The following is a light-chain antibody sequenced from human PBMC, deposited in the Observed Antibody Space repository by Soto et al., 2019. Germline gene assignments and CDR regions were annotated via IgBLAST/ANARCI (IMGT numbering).Light chain of an antibody. CDR2: TND. Sequence: QSVLAQPPSASGTPGQRVPNSCSGSSSNIGSNTVNWYQQLPGTAPKLLIYTNDQRPSGVHDRFSGSKSGTSASLAISGLQFEDEADYHCSSWDDNLDAEVFGAGTKVTFL. J-gene: IGLJ1*01. CDR3: SSWDDNLDAEV. V-gene: IGLV1-44*01. CDR1: SSNIGSNT.